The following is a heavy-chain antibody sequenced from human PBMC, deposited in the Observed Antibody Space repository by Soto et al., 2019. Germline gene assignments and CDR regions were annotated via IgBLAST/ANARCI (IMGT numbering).Heavy chain of an antibody. CDR3: VHSRCGGDCLQSYSSHYYYGMDI. CDR1: GFSLSTGGMG. Sequence: SGPTLVNPTQNLTLTCTFSGFSLSTGGMGVGWIRQPPGKALEWLALIYWDGDRRYSPSLMNRLTIAKDTSKNQVVLTMTNMDPVDTATYYCVHSRCGGDCLQSYSSHYYYGMDIWGQGTTVTVS. J-gene: IGHJ6*02. CDR2: IYWDGDR. D-gene: IGHD2-21*02. V-gene: IGHV2-5*02.